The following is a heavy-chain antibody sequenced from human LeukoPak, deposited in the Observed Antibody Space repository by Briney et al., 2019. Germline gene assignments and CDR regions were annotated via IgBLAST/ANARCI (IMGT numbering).Heavy chain of an antibody. CDR2: ISETGLNT. Sequence: GGSLRLSCAASGFTFSSYGMHWVRQAPGKGLEWVSSISETGLNTYYADSVKGRFAISRDNAKNSLYLQVNSLRAEDTAVYYCARLREIPVFGVVTKSTSYFDYWGQGTLVTVSS. CDR3: ARLREIPVFGVVTKSTSYFDY. J-gene: IGHJ4*02. CDR1: GFTFSSYG. V-gene: IGHV3-21*01. D-gene: IGHD3-3*01.